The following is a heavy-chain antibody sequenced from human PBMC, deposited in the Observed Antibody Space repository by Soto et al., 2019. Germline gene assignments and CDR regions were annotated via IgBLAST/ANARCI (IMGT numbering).Heavy chain of an antibody. J-gene: IGHJ4*02. CDR3: ATVRIYDFWSGSQMNPFDY. V-gene: IGHV1-69*13. D-gene: IGHD3-3*01. CDR2: IIPIFGTA. CDR1: GGTFRSYG. Sequence: GASVKVSCKASGGTFRSYGISWVRQAPGQGLECMGVIIPIFGTANYAQRFQGGVTFTADESTSTTYMELSSLRSEDTAVYYCATVRIYDFWSGSQMNPFDYWGQGTLVTVSS.